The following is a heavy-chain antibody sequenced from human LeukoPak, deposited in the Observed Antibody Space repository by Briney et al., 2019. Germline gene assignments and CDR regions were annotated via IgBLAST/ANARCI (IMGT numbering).Heavy chain of an antibody. D-gene: IGHD6-19*01. CDR3: ARDRAVNYFDY. CDR2: ISYDGSNK. J-gene: IGHJ4*02. CDR1: GFTFSSYW. Sequence: GGSLRLSCAASGFTFSSYWMHWVRQAPGKGLEWVAVISYDGSNKYYADSVKGRFTISRDNSKNTLYLQMNSLRAEDTAVYYCARDRAVNYFDYWGQGTLVTVSS. V-gene: IGHV3-30-3*01.